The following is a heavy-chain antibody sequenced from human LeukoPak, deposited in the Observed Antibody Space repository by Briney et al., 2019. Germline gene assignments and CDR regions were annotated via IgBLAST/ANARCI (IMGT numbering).Heavy chain of an antibody. J-gene: IGHJ4*02. CDR3: AREHDYGDCFDY. CDR1: GFTFSSYS. V-gene: IGHV3-48*01. D-gene: IGHD4-17*01. CDR2: ISSSSSTI. Sequence: GGSLRLSCAASGFTFSSYSINWVRQAPGKGLEWVPYISSSSSTIYYADSVKGRFTISRDNAKNSLYLQMNSLRAEDTAVYYCAREHDYGDCFDYWGQGTLVTVSS.